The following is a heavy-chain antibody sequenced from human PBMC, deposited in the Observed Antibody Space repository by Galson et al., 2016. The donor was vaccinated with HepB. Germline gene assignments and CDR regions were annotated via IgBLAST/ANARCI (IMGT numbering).Heavy chain of an antibody. CDR1: GDSVSSNSAA. D-gene: IGHD4-17*01. Sequence: CAMSGDSVSSNSAAWHWIRQSPSRGLEWLGRTYYRSKWYNDYTVSVKGRITINPDTSKNQFSLQLNSVTPEDTAVYYCARQYGTYFAYWGRGTLVTVSS. V-gene: IGHV6-1*01. CDR2: TYYRSKWYN. J-gene: IGHJ4*02. CDR3: ARQYGTYFAY.